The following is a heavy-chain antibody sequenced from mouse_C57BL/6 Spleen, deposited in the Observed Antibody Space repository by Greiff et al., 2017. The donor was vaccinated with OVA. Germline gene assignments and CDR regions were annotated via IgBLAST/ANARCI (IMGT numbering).Heavy chain of an antibody. CDR3: ARRGSSFYAMDY. CDR2: ISSGGSYT. V-gene: IGHV5-6*02. CDR1: GFTFSSYG. J-gene: IGHJ4*01. D-gene: IGHD1-1*01. Sequence: DVMLVESGGDLVKPGGSLKLSCAASGFTFSSYGMSWVRQTPDKRLEWVATISSGGSYTYYPDSVKGRFTISRDNAKNTLYLQMSSLKSEDTAMYYCARRGSSFYAMDYWGQGTSVTVSS.